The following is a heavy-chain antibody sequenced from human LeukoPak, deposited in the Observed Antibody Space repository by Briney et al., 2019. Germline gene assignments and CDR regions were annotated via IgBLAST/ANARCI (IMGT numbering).Heavy chain of an antibody. CDR2: MNPNSGNT. D-gene: IGHD6-13*01. V-gene: IGHV1-8*01. J-gene: IGHJ5*02. CDR1: GYTFTSYA. CDR3: ARIYSSSWYVGTYNWFDP. Sequence: GASVKVSCKASGYTFTSYAINWVRQAPGQGLEWMGGMNPNSGNTGYAQKFQGRVTMTRNTSISTAYMELSSLRSEDTAVYYCARIYSSSWYVGTYNWFDPWGQGTLVTVSS.